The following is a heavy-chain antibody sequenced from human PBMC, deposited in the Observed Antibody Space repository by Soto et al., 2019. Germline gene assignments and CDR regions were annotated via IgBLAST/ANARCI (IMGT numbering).Heavy chain of an antibody. CDR1: GGSVSSGSYY. CDR3: AREISGYYYARYFDY. Sequence: SETLSLTCTVSGGSVSSGSYYWSWIRQPPGKGLEWIGYIYYSGSTNYNPSLKSRVTISVDTSKNQFSLKLSSVTAADTAVYYCAREISGYYYARYFDYWGQGTLVTVSS. D-gene: IGHD3-22*01. V-gene: IGHV4-61*01. CDR2: IYYSGST. J-gene: IGHJ4*02.